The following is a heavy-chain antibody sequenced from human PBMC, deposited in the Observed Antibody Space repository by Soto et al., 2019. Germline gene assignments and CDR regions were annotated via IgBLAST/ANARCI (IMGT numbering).Heavy chain of an antibody. V-gene: IGHV3-23*01. CDR2: ISGSGGST. Sequence: EVQLLESGGGLVQPGGSLRLSCAASGFTFSSYAMSWVRQAPGKGLEGVSAISGSGGSTYYADSVKGRFTISRDNSKNTLNLKMNRVRDEDTHVYYCAKKSRIVGATPVLFGLLFDYWGQGTPVTVSS. J-gene: IGHJ4*02. CDR1: GFTFSSYA. CDR3: AKKSRIVGATPVLFGLLFDY. D-gene: IGHD1-26*01.